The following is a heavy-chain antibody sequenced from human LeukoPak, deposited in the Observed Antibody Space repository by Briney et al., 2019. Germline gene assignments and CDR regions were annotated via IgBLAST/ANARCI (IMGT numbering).Heavy chain of an antibody. CDR1: GYSFTSYW. J-gene: IGHJ4*02. Sequence: PGESLKISCKGSGYSFTSYWIGWVRQMPGKGLEWMGIIYPGDSDTRYSPSFQGQVTISADKSISTAYLQWSSLKASDTAMYYCARGVYYYDSSGPDKTNYFDYWGQGTLVTVSS. D-gene: IGHD3-22*01. V-gene: IGHV5-51*01. CDR2: IYPGDSDT. CDR3: ARGVYYYDSSGPDKTNYFDY.